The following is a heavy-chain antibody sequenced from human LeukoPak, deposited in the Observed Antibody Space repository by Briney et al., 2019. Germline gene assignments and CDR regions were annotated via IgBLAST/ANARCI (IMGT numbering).Heavy chain of an antibody. CDR3: AKDTGPLMITFGGVVISYFDY. CDR1: GFTFSSYA. Sequence: GGSLTLSCAASGFTFSSYAMSWVRQAPGKGLEWVSTISGSGDNTYYADSVKGRFTISRDNTKNTLYLQMNSLRAEDTAVYYCAKDTGPLMITFGGVVISYFDYWGQGALVTVSS. D-gene: IGHD3-16*01. V-gene: IGHV3-23*01. CDR2: ISGSGDNT. J-gene: IGHJ4*02.